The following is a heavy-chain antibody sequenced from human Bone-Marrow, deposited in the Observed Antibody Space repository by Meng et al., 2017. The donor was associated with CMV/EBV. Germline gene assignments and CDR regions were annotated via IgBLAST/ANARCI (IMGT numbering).Heavy chain of an antibody. D-gene: IGHD4-17*01. CDR2: ISWNSGSI. CDR3: AKQGYGDYEGLDY. Sequence: SLKISCAASGFTFDDYAMHWVRQAPGKSLEWVSGISWNSGSIGYADSVKGRFTISRDNSKNTLYLQMNSLRAEDTAVYYCAKQGYGDYEGLDYWGQGTLVTVSS. J-gene: IGHJ4*02. CDR1: GFTFDDYA. V-gene: IGHV3-9*01.